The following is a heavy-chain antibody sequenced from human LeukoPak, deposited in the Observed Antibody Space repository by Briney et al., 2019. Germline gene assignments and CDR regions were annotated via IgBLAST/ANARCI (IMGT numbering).Heavy chain of an antibody. CDR1: GYTFTSYD. V-gene: IGHV1-8*01. D-gene: IGHD3-22*01. Sequence: GASVKVSCKASGYTFTSYDINWVRQATGQGLEWMGWMNPNSGNTGYAQKFQGRVTMTRNTSISTAYMELSSLRSEDTAVYYCARDYDSSGYWYYYYGMDVWGQGTTVTASS. CDR3: ARDYDSSGYWYYYYGMDV. J-gene: IGHJ6*02. CDR2: MNPNSGNT.